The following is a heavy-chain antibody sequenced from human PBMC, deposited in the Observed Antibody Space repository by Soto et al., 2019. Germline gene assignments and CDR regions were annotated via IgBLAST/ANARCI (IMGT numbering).Heavy chain of an antibody. CDR3: ARGRALGYYDFWSGRNWFDP. Sequence: SETLSLTCAVSGGSISSGGYSWSWIRQPPGKGLEWIGEINHSGSTNYNPSLKSRVTISVDTSKNQFSLKLSSVTAADTAVYYCARGRALGYYDFWSGRNWFDPWGQGTLVTVSS. V-gene: IGHV4-30-2*01. D-gene: IGHD3-3*01. CDR1: GGSISSGGYS. J-gene: IGHJ5*02. CDR2: INHSGST.